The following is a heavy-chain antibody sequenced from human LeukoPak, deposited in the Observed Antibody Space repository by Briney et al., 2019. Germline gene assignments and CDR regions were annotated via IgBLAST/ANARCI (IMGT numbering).Heavy chain of an antibody. Sequence: KPGGSLRLSCAASGFTFSDYYMSWIRQAPGKGLEWVSYISSRGSTIYYADSVKGRFTISRDNAKNSLYLQMNSLRAEDTAVYYCARVPHQLLSAYYFDYWGQGTLVTVSS. CDR2: ISSRGSTI. J-gene: IGHJ4*02. CDR1: GFTFSDYY. CDR3: ARVPHQLLSAYYFDY. V-gene: IGHV3-11*04. D-gene: IGHD2-2*01.